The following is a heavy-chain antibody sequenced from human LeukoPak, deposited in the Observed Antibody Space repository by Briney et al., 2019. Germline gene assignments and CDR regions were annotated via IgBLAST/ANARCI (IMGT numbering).Heavy chain of an antibody. CDR3: ARDKGGVRYSSGWYRSYYFDY. D-gene: IGHD6-19*01. CDR1: GFTFSSYS. J-gene: IGHJ4*02. Sequence: PGGSLRLSCAASGFTFSSYSMNWVRQAPGKGLEWVSSISSSSSYIYYADSVKGRFTISRDNSKNTLYLQMNSLRAEDTAVYYCARDKGGVRYSSGWYRSYYFDYWGQGTLVTVSS. CDR2: ISSSSSYI. V-gene: IGHV3-21*01.